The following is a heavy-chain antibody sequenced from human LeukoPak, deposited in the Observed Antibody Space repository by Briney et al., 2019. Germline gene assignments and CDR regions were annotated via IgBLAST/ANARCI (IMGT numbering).Heavy chain of an antibody. CDR2: IYPGDSDT. J-gene: IGHJ4*02. CDR1: GYSFTSYW. Sequence: GESLKISCKGSGYSFTSYWIGWVRQMPGKGLEWMGIIYPGDSDTRYSPSFQGQVTFSADKSISTAFLQWSSLKASDTAMYYCARTGSRDGYNSFVGYFDYWGQGTLVTVSS. CDR3: ARTGSRDGYNSFVGYFDY. V-gene: IGHV5-51*01. D-gene: IGHD5-24*01.